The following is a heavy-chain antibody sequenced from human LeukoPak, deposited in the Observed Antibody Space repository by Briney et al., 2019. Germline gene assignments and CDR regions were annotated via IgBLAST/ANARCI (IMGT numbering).Heavy chain of an antibody. J-gene: IGHJ4*02. Sequence: PGGSLRLSCAASGFTVSDNYMSWVRQAPGKGLEWVSIIYSDGSTYYADSVKGRFTISRDNSKNTLYLQMNSLRAEDTAVYYCARDPGYDYGLDYWGQGSLVIVSS. D-gene: IGHD5-18*01. CDR1: GFTVSDNY. V-gene: IGHV3-66*01. CDR2: IYSDGST. CDR3: ARDPGYDYGLDY.